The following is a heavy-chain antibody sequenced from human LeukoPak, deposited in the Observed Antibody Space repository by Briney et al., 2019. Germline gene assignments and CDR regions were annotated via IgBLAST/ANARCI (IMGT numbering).Heavy chain of an antibody. V-gene: IGHV4-61*08. CDR1: GGSISSSGFY. Sequence: PSETLSLTCTVSGGSISSSGFYWGWIRQPPGKGLEWIGYIYYSGSTNYNPSLKSRVTISVDTSKNQFSLKLSSVTAADTAVYYCARDSGPLWATGYDYWGQGTLVTVSS. CDR2: IYYSGST. CDR3: ARDSGPLWATGYDY. J-gene: IGHJ4*02. D-gene: IGHD5-24*01.